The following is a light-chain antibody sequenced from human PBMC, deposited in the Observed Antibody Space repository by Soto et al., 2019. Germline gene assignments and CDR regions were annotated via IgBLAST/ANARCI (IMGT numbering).Light chain of an antibody. CDR1: SSDVGGYNY. Sequence: QSVRTQPASEPGSPGQSLTISSTGTSSDVGGYNYVSWYQQHPGKAPKLMIYDVSNRPSGVSNRFSGSKSGNTASLTISGLQAEDEADYYCSSYTSSSPYVFGTGTKVTVL. V-gene: IGLV2-14*01. CDR3: SSYTSSSPYV. J-gene: IGLJ1*01. CDR2: DVS.